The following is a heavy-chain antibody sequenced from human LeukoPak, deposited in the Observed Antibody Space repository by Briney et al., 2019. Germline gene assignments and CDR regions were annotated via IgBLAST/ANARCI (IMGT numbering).Heavy chain of an antibody. J-gene: IGHJ5*02. CDR3: ARDPLLRGGFDP. CDR2: IIPILGIA. Sequence: ASVKVSCKASGGTFSSYAISWVRQAPGQGLEWMGRIIPILGIANYAQKFQGRVTITADKSTSTAYMELSSLRSEDTAVYYCARDPLLRGGFDPWGQGTLVTVSS. V-gene: IGHV1-69*04. D-gene: IGHD3-10*01. CDR1: GGTFSSYA.